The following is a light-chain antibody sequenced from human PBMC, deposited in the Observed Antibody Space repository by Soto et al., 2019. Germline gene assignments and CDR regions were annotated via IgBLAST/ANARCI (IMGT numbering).Light chain of an antibody. CDR2: LGGSGSF. V-gene: IGLV4-60*02. CDR1: SGHSSYI. J-gene: IGLJ3*02. Sequence: QPVLTQSSSASASLGSSVKLTCTLSSGHSSYIIAWHQQQPGKAPRYLMKLGGSGSFNKGSGVPDRFSGSSSGADRYLTISHLQFEDEADYYCETWDSNTRVFGGGTKLTVL. CDR3: ETWDSNTRV.